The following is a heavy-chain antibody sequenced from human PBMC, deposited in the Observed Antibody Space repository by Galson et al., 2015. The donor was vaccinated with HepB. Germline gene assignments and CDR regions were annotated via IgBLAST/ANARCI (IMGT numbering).Heavy chain of an antibody. Sequence: SVKVSCKDSGYTFTSYAMNWVRQAHGQGLEWMGWINTNTGNPTYAQGFTGRFVFSLDTSVSTAYLQISSLKAEDTAVYYCAPRGDGDNPYYYGMDVWGQGPTVTVSS. CDR3: APRGDGDNPYYYGMDV. CDR1: GYTFTSYA. CDR2: INTNTGNP. V-gene: IGHV7-4-1*02. D-gene: IGHD5-24*01. J-gene: IGHJ6*02.